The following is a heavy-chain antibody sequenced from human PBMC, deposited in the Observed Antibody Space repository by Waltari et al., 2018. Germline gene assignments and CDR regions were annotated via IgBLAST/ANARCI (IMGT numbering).Heavy chain of an antibody. CDR1: GGTFSSYA. CDR3: ARDLYYYDSSADDAFDI. D-gene: IGHD3-22*01. V-gene: IGHV1-69*13. CDR2: IIPIFGTA. J-gene: IGHJ3*02. Sequence: QVQLVQSGAEVKKPGSSVKVSCKASGGTFSSYAISWVRQAPGQGLEWMGGIIPIFGTANDAQKFQGRVTITADESTSTAYMELSSLRSEDTAVYYCARDLYYYDSSADDAFDIWGQGTMVTVSS.